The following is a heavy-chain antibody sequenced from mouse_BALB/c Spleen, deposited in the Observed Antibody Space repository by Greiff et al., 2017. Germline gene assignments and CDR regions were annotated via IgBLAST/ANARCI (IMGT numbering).Heavy chain of an antibody. D-gene: IGHD2-4*01. V-gene: IGHV2-6-7*01. CDR2: IWGDGST. Sequence: VKVVESGPGLVAPSQSLSITCTVSGFSLTGYGVNWVRQPPGKGLEWLGMIWGDGSTDYNSALKSRLSISKDNSKSQVFLKMNSLQTDDTARYYCARGYYDYGDYYAMDYWGQGTSVTVSS. J-gene: IGHJ4*01. CDR3: ARGYYDYGDYYAMDY. CDR1: GFSLTGYG.